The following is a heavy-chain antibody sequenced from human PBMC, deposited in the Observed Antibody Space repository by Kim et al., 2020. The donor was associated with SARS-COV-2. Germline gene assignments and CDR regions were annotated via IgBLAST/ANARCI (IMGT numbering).Heavy chain of an antibody. J-gene: IGHJ4*02. CDR3: AGAGLTAVFGY. V-gene: IGHV3-7*01. Sequence: YYVATVKGGFTISGDNAKNSVYLQMNSLRAEDTAVYYCAGAGLTAVFGYWGQGTQVTVSS. D-gene: IGHD3-16*01.